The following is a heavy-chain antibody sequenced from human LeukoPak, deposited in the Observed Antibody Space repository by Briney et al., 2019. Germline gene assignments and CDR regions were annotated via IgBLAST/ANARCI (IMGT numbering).Heavy chain of an antibody. CDR1: GFTFDDYA. Sequence: PGRSLRLSCAASGFTFDDYATHWVRQAPGKGLEWVSGISWNSGSIGYADSVKGRFTISRDNAKNSLYLQMNSLRAEDTALYYCAKDIRGYYYYGMDVWGQGTTVTVSS. V-gene: IGHV3-9*01. CDR2: ISWNSGSI. CDR3: AKDIRGYYYYGMDV. J-gene: IGHJ6*02.